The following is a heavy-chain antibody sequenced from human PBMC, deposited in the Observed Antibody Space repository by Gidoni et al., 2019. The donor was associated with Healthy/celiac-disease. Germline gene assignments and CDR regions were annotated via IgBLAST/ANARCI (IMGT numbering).Heavy chain of an antibody. CDR2: IIPIFGTA. CDR1: VGTFSSYA. J-gene: IGHJ3*02. V-gene: IGHV1-69*01. D-gene: IGHD2-21*02. CDR3: AREGGDPPVGDAFDI. Sequence: QVQLVQSGAEVTKPGSSVKVSCKESVGTFSSYALSWVRQAPGQGLEWRGGIIPIFGTANYAQKFQGRVTITADESTSTAYMELSSLISEDTAVYYCAREGGDPPVGDAFDIWGQGTMVTVSS.